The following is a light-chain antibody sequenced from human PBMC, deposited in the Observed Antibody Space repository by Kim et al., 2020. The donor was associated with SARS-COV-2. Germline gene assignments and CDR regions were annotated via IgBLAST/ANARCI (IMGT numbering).Light chain of an antibody. CDR2: GAS. CDR1: QSVSSSY. J-gene: IGKJ1*01. CDR3: QQYGSSPLT. Sequence: SPGERATRSCRASQSVSSSYLAWYQQKPGQAPRLLIYGASSRATGIPDRFSGSGSVTDFTLTISRLEPEDFAVYYCQQYGSSPLTFGQGTKVDIK. V-gene: IGKV3-20*01.